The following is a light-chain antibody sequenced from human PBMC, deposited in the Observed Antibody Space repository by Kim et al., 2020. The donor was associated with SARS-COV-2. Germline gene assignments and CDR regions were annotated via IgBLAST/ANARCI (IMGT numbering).Light chain of an antibody. CDR1: QSISNY. CDR2: DAS. V-gene: IGKV1-16*02. Sequence: DIQMTQSPSSLSASVGDRVTITCRASQSISNYLAGCQQKPGKAPKILIYDASSLQRGVPSKFSGSGSGTDFTLTISSLQPEDFATYYCHQYYSCPHAFGAGTKVDIK. J-gene: IGKJ4*01. CDR3: HQYYSCPHA.